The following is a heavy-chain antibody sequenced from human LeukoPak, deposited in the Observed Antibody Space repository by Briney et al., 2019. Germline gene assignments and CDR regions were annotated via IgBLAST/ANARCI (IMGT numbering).Heavy chain of an antibody. V-gene: IGHV3-33*01. J-gene: IGHJ4*02. CDR3: ARDFHYYGSGSYGY. CDR1: GFTFSSYG. D-gene: IGHD3-10*01. Sequence: GGSLRLSCAASGFTFSSYGMRWVRQAPGKGLEWVAVIWYDGSNKYYADSVKGRFTISRDNSKNTLYLQMNSLRAEDTAVYYCARDFHYYGSGSYGYWGQGTLVTVSS. CDR2: IWYDGSNK.